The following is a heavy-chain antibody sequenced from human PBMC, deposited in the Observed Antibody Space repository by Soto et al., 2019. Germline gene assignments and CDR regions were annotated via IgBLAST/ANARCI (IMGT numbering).Heavy chain of an antibody. V-gene: IGHV3-33*01. CDR2: IWYDGSNE. D-gene: IGHD2-15*01. Sequence: GGSLRLSCAGSGFTFRNYGMHWVRQAPGKGLEWVAVIWYDGSNEWYADSVKGRFTISRDNSKNMLYLQMSSLRAEDTALYYCARGNPPHCSGGDCYDYWGQGTLVTVSS. CDR1: GFTFRNYG. J-gene: IGHJ4*02. CDR3: ARGNPPHCSGGDCYDY.